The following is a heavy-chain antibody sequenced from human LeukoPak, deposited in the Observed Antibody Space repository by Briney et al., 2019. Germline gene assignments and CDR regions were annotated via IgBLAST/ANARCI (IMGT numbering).Heavy chain of an antibody. V-gene: IGHV3-30*03. J-gene: IGHJ4*02. Sequence: GGSLRLSCAASGFTFSTYHIHWVRQAPGKGLEWVAVISSDGSNTDYVDSVKGRFTISRDSSKNTVYLQMNSLGEEDTAVYYCARDRIQAWSYVGLFDYWGQGTLVTVSS. D-gene: IGHD5-18*01. CDR1: GFTFSTYH. CDR2: ISSDGSNT. CDR3: ARDRIQAWSYVGLFDY.